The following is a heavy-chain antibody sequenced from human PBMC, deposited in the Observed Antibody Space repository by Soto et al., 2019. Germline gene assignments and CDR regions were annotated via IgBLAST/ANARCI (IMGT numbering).Heavy chain of an antibody. D-gene: IGHD3-9*01. J-gene: IGHJ6*02. CDR1: GYTFSRNW. Sequence: ASVKVSCKASGYTFSRNWIHWVRRAPGQGLEWMGVINPSDAFTNYARNFRGRVTMTTDTSTSTLYMHLNSLTSGDTAVYYCATPLRYFDWLLGGWGQGTTVTVSS. CDR2: INPSDAFT. CDR3: ATPLRYFDWLLGG. V-gene: IGHV1-46*01.